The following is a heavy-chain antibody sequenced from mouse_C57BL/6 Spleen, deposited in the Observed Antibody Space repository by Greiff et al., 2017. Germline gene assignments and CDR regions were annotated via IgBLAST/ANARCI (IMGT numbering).Heavy chain of an antibody. J-gene: IGHJ3*01. Sequence: VQLQESGAELVRPGTSVKVSCKASGYAFTNYLIEWVKQRPGQGLEWIGVINPGSGGTNYNEKFKGKATLTADKSSSTAYMQLSSLTSEDSAVYFCARVGEFPWFAYWGQGTLVTVSA. CDR2: INPGSGGT. V-gene: IGHV1-54*01. CDR3: ARVGEFPWFAY. CDR1: GYAFTNYL.